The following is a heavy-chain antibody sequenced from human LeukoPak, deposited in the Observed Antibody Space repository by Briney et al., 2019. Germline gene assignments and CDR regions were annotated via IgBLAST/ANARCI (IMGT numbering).Heavy chain of an antibody. Sequence: GRPLRLSCAASGFPFRNYAMHWVRQAPGKGLEGVAFISYDGNDKYYADSVKGRFTISRDNSKNTLYLQMNSLRAEDTAVYYCAKDEPGSYSPSDYWGQGTLVTVSS. V-gene: IGHV3-30*18. J-gene: IGHJ4*02. D-gene: IGHD3-10*01. CDR3: AKDEPGSYSPSDY. CDR2: ISYDGNDK. CDR1: GFPFRNYA.